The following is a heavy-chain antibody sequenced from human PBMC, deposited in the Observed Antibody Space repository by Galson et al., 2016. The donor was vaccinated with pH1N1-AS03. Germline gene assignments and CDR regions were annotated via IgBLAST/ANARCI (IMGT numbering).Heavy chain of an antibody. Sequence: SVKVSCKASGYTFTSYYIHWGRQAPGQGREWMGIINPSDGNTNYAQRFQGRVTMTRDTSTSTVYMELSSLISDDTAVYYCARVSAGLTGYYYAMDVWGQGTTVTVSS. CDR3: ARVSAGLTGYYYAMDV. D-gene: IGHD4/OR15-4a*01. CDR2: INPSDGNT. J-gene: IGHJ6*02. CDR1: GYTFTSYY. V-gene: IGHV1-46*01.